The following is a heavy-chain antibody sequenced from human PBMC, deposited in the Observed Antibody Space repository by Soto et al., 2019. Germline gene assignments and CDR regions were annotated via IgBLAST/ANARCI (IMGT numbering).Heavy chain of an antibody. J-gene: IGHJ4*02. V-gene: IGHV3-7*01. Sequence: QSGGSLRLSCAASGFTFSDYWMAWVRQAPGKGLEWVANIKQDGSQKNYVDSVKGRFTSSRDNSRDSLFLQMNSLRAEDTALYYCARDVTGTLDYWGQGALVTVSS. CDR1: GFTFSDYW. CDR3: ARDVTGTLDY. D-gene: IGHD2-8*02. CDR2: IKQDGSQK.